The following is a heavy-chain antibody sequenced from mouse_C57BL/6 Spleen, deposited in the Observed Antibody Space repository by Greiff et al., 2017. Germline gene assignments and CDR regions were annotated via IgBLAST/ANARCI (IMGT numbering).Heavy chain of an antibody. CDR2: ISDGGSYT. CDR3: ARDQSGNYGWFAY. Sequence: EVKLMESGGGLVKPGGSLKLSCAASGFTFSSYAMSWVRQTPEKRLEWVATISDGGSYTYYPDNVKGRFTISRDNAKNNLYLQMSHLKSEDTAMYYCARDQSGNYGWFAYWGQGTLVTVSA. CDR1: GFTFSSYA. V-gene: IGHV5-4*01. J-gene: IGHJ3*01. D-gene: IGHD2-1*01.